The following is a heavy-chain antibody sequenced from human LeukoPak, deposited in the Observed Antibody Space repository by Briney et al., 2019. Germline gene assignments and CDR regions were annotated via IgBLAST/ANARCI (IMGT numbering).Heavy chain of an antibody. CDR2: INQDGSEK. J-gene: IGHJ4*02. Sequence: PGGSLRLSCAASGFTFFRPWMSWVRQAPGKGLEWVANINQDGSEKYYVDSVKGRFTISRDNAKNSLYLQMNSLRADDTAVYYCARDEDHAAAYWGQGTLVTVSS. CDR1: GFTFFRPW. CDR3: ARDEDHAAAY. D-gene: IGHD2-15*01. V-gene: IGHV3-7*03.